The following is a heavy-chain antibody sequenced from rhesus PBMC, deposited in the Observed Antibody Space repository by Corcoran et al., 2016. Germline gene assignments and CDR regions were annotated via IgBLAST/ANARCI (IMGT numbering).Heavy chain of an antibody. D-gene: IGHD3-3*01. CDR3: ARGDLWTGYDY. Sequence: EVQLVQSGAEVKKPGASVKISCKASGYTFTELSMHWVRQAPGKGLEWMGRVDPEDGEADYAQKFQDRVTITADTSTDTAYMELRSLRSEDTAVYYCARGDLWTGYDYWGQGVLVTVSS. J-gene: IGHJ4*01. CDR2: VDPEDGEA. V-gene: IGHV1-111*02. CDR1: GYTFTELS.